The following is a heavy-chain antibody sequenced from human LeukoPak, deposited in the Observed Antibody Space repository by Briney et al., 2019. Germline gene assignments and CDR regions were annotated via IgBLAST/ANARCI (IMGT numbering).Heavy chain of an antibody. J-gene: IGHJ5*02. CDR3: AYGSGSPNWFDP. CDR2: IIPIFGTA. Sequence: VASVKVSCKASGGTFSSYAISWVRQAPGQGLEWMGGIIPIFGTANYAQKFQGRVTITADKSTSTAYMELSSLRSEDTAVYYCAYGSGSPNWFDPWGQGTLVTVSS. V-gene: IGHV1-69*06. CDR1: GGTFSSYA. D-gene: IGHD3-10*01.